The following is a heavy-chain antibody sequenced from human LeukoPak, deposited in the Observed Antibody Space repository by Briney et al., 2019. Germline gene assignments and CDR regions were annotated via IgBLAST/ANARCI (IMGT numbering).Heavy chain of an antibody. Sequence: PSETLSLTCTVSGGSISSYYWSWIRQPPGKGLEWIGYIYYSGSTNYNPSLKSRVTISVDTSKNQFSLKLSSVTAADTAVYYCARDGGGTMVRGAYGRFDYWGQGTLVTVSS. CDR2: IYYSGST. J-gene: IGHJ4*02. CDR1: GGSISSYY. V-gene: IGHV4-59*01. D-gene: IGHD3-10*01. CDR3: ARDGGGTMVRGAYGRFDY.